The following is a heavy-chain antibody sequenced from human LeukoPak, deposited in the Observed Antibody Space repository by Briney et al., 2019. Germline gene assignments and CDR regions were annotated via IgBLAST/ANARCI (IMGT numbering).Heavy chain of an antibody. CDR2: INTNTGNP. CDR1: GYTFTSYA. Sequence: ALVKVSCKASGYTFTSYAMNWVRQAPGQGLEWMGWINTNTGNPTYAQGFTGRFVFSLDTSVSTAYLQTCSLKAEDTAVYYCAREDGIAVAGTDAFDIWGQGTMVTVSS. D-gene: IGHD6-19*01. J-gene: IGHJ3*02. V-gene: IGHV7-4-1*01. CDR3: AREDGIAVAGTDAFDI.